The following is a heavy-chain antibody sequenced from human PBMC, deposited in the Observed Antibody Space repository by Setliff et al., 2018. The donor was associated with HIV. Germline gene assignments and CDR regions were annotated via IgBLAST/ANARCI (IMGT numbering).Heavy chain of an antibody. V-gene: IGHV3-15*01. J-gene: IGHJ3*02. CDR3: ARDRGYSYGYDAFDI. Sequence: GSLRLSCAASGFTFSNAWMSWVRQAPGKGLEWVGRIKSKTDGGTTDYAAPVKGRFTISRDDSKNMLYLQMNSLRPEDTAVYYCARDRGYSYGYDAFDIWGQGTMVTVSS. CDR1: GFTFSNAW. D-gene: IGHD5-18*01. CDR2: IKSKTDGGTT.